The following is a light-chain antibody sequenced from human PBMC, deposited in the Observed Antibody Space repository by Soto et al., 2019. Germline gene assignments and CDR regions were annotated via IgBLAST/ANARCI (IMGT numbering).Light chain of an antibody. CDR2: GAS. V-gene: IGKV3-15*01. CDR3: QHYNNWPPWT. Sequence: EIVMTQSPVTLSVSPGERATLSCRASQSVRSNIAWYQQKPGQVPRLLIYGASTRATGIPARFSGSGSGTEFTLTIGSLQSEDFAVYYCQHYNNWPPWTFGQGTKVEIK. CDR1: QSVRSN. J-gene: IGKJ1*01.